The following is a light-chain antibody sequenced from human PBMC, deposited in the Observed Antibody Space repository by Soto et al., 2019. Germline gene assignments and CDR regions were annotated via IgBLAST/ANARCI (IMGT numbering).Light chain of an antibody. CDR3: QQYNKWPLIT. Sequence: EMAMTQSPATLSVSPGERAILSCRASQNFYNNLACYHQKPGQAHRLIIFDASTMATVIPARFSGSGSGTEFTLTISGLQSEDFAIYYCQQYNKWPLITFGQGTRLEI. CDR2: DAS. CDR1: QNFYNN. V-gene: IGKV3-15*01. J-gene: IGKJ5*01.